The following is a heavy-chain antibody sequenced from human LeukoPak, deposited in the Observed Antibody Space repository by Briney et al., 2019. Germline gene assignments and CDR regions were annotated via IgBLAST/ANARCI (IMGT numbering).Heavy chain of an antibody. V-gene: IGHV3-23*01. CDR1: GFIFSSYA. J-gene: IGHJ4*02. CDR3: AKRTKYSSGWAPDY. CDR2: ISGSGGST. Sequence: PGGSLRLSRAASGFIFSSYAMTWVRQAPGKGLEWVSHISGSGGSTYYADSVKGRFTISRDNSKNTLYLQMNSLRAEDTALYYCAKRTKYSSGWAPDYWGQGTLVTVSS. D-gene: IGHD6-19*01.